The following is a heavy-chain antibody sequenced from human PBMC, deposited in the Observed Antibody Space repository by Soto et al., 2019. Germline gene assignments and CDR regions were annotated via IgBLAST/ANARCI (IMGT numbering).Heavy chain of an antibody. Sequence: PGGSLRLSCAASGFTFSSYGMHWVRQAPGKGLEWVAVIWYDGSNKYYADSVKGRFTISRDNSKNTLYLQMNSLRAEDTAVYYCAREGLYGDYPYYFDYWGQGTLVTVSS. D-gene: IGHD4-17*01. CDR2: IWYDGSNK. CDR1: GFTFSSYG. J-gene: IGHJ4*02. V-gene: IGHV3-33*01. CDR3: AREGLYGDYPYYFDY.